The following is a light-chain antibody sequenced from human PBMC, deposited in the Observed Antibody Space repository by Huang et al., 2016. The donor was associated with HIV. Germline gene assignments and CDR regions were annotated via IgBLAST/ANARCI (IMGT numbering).Light chain of an antibody. CDR2: AAS. V-gene: IGKV1-27*01. Sequence: DIQMTQSPSSLSASVGDRVTITCRASKGISNYLAWYQQKPGKFPKLLLYAASTLQSGVPSRFSGSGSGTDFTLTISSLQPEDVATYYCQKYNSAPLTFGGGTKVEIK. CDR3: QKYNSAPLT. CDR1: KGISNY. J-gene: IGKJ4*01.